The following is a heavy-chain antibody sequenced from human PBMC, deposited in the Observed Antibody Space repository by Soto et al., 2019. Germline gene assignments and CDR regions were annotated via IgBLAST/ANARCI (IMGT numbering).Heavy chain of an antibody. J-gene: IGHJ2*01. CDR2: IIPITGTT. CDR3: SREYSSSSQYLYFDV. V-gene: IGHV1-69*01. Sequence: QVQLVQSGAEVKKPGSSVKVSCKVSVGIFSSYAIGWVRQAPGQGLEWMAGIIPITGTTNRAQKFKGRVTVTADESTTTVYIELSSLTAEDTAVYYCSREYSSSSQYLYFDVWGRCTLVTVSS. D-gene: IGHD6-6*01. CDR1: VGIFSSYA.